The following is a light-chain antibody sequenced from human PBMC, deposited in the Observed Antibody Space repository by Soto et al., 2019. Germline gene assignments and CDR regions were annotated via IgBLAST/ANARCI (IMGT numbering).Light chain of an antibody. J-gene: IGLJ2*01. CDR3: SSYTSSSTVV. Sequence: QSALTQPASVSGSPGQSITISCTGTSSDVCGYNYVSWYQQHPGKAPKLMIYDVSNRPSGVSNRFSGSQSGNTASLTISGLQAEDEADYYCSSYTSSSTVVFGGGTKLTVL. CDR2: DVS. V-gene: IGLV2-14*01. CDR1: SSDVCGYNY.